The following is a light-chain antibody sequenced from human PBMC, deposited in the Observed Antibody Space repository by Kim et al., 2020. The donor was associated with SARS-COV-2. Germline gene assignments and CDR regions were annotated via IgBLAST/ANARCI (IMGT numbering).Light chain of an antibody. CDR3: QEYYSTPYT. J-gene: IGKJ2*01. Sequence: IRNSLAWYQQKPGKAPKLLLYGASTLESGAPSRFSGSGSGTDYTLSISGLLPEDFATYYCQEYYSTPYTFGQGTKLEI. CDR2: GAS. CDR1: IRNS. V-gene: IGKV1-NL1*01.